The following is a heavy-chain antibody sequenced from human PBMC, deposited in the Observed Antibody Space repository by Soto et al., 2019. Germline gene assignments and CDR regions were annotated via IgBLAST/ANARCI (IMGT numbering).Heavy chain of an antibody. Sequence: GGSLRLSCAASGFTFSSYSMNWVRQAPGKGLEWVSYISSSGSTIYYADSVKGRFTISRDNAKNSLYLQMNSLRDEDTAVYYCARGNPITMIVVVAPDFDYSGQGTLVTVSS. CDR2: ISSSGSTI. D-gene: IGHD3-22*01. J-gene: IGHJ4*02. V-gene: IGHV3-48*02. CDR1: GFTFSSYS. CDR3: ARGNPITMIVVVAPDFDY.